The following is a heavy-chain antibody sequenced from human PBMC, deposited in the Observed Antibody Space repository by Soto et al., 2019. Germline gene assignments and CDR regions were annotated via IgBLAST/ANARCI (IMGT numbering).Heavy chain of an antibody. V-gene: IGHV1-18*04. CDR3: ARDPYCSSTSCYQREPPLDY. Sequence: ASMKVSCKASGYTFTSYGISWVRQAPGQGLEWMGWISAYNGNTNYAQKLQGRVTMTTDTSTSTAYMELRSLRSDDTAVYYCARDPYCSSTSCYQREPPLDYWGQGTLVTVYS. CDR2: ISAYNGNT. D-gene: IGHD2-2*01. CDR1: GYTFTSYG. J-gene: IGHJ4*02.